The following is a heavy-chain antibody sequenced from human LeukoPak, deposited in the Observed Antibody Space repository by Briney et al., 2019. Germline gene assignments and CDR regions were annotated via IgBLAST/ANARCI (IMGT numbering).Heavy chain of an antibody. D-gene: IGHD2-21*02. CDR3: ARDLPYCGGDCYLNWFDP. CDR1: GGSISSCSYY. Sequence: SETLSLTCTVSGGSISSCSYYWGWIRQPPGKGLEWIGSIYYSGSTYYNPSLKSRVTISVDTSKNQFSLKLSSVTAADTAVYYCARDLPYCGGDCYLNWFDPWGKGTLVTVSS. V-gene: IGHV4-39*07. J-gene: IGHJ5*02. CDR2: IYYSGST.